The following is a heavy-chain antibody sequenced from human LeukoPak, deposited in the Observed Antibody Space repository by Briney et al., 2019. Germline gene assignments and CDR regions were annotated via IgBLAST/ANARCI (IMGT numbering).Heavy chain of an antibody. D-gene: IGHD3-9*01. CDR3: AAILTGYDYYFDY. Sequence: SETLSLTCTVSGGSISSYYWSWIRQPPGKGLEWIGYIYYSGSTYYNPSLKSRVTISVDASKNQFSLKLSSVTAADTAVYYCAAILTGYDYYFDYWGQGTLVTVSS. CDR2: IYYSGST. V-gene: IGHV4-59*06. CDR1: GGSISSYY. J-gene: IGHJ4*02.